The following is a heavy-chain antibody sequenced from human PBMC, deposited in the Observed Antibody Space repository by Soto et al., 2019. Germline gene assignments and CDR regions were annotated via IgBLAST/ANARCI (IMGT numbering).Heavy chain of an antibody. V-gene: IGHV7-4-1*01. J-gene: IGHJ5*02. CDR1: GYTFTSYA. CDR2: INTNTGNP. D-gene: IGHD3-10*01. CDR3: AREGWDYGSGSNWFDP. Sequence: QVQLVQSGSELKKPGASVKVSCKASGYTFTSYAMNWVRQAPGQGLEWMGWINTNTGNPTYAQGFTGRFVFSLDTSVGTAFRQICSIKAEDTAVYYCAREGWDYGSGSNWFDPWGQGTLVTVSS.